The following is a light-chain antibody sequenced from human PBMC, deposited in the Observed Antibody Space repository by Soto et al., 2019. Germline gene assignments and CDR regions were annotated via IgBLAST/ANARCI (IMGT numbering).Light chain of an antibody. Sequence: EIVLTQSPATLSLSPGERATLSCRASQSVSSSLAWYQQKPGQTPRLLIYDVSNRATGIPARFSGSGSGTDFTLTVSSLEPEDFAVYYCQQRSNWPHTFGGGTKVEIK. CDR3: QQRSNWPHT. CDR2: DVS. CDR1: QSVSSS. J-gene: IGKJ4*01. V-gene: IGKV3-11*01.